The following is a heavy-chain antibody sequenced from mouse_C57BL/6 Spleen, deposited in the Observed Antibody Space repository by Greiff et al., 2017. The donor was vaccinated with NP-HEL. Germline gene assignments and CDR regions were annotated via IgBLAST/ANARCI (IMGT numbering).Heavy chain of an antibody. CDR2: INPSSGYT. J-gene: IGHJ2*01. CDR3: ARPITTVVASFDY. CDR1: GYTFTSYW. D-gene: IGHD1-1*01. V-gene: IGHV1-7*01. Sequence: QVQLQQSGAELAKPGASVKLSCKASGYTFTSYWMHWVKQRPGQGLEWIGYINPSSGYTKYNQKFKDKATLTAAKASSTAYMQLSSLTYEDSAVYYCARPITTVVASFDYWGQGTTLTVSS.